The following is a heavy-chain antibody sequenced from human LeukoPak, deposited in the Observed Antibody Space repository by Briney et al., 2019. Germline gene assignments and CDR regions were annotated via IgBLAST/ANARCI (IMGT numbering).Heavy chain of an antibody. CDR2: IHYSGST. Sequence: SETLSLTCTVSGDSIIGYYWSWIRQPPGKGLEWIGYIHYSGSTNYNPSLQSRVTISVDTFRSHFSLKLSSATAADTAVYYCAKMTPVTSFQLLVLDSWGPGTLVTISS. V-gene: IGHV4-59*12. D-gene: IGHD4-11*01. CDR3: AKMTPVTSFQLLVLDS. J-gene: IGHJ4*02. CDR1: GDSIIGYY.